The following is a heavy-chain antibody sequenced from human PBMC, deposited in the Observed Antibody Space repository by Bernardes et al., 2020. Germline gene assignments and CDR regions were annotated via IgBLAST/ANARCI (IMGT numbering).Heavy chain of an antibody. CDR3: ARGHVRYSYQTRSMGFDY. CDR2: INHSGST. Sequence: TLSLTCAVYGGSFSGSYWSWIRQPPGKGLEWIGEINHSGSTNYNPSLKSRVTISVDTSKNQFSLKLSSVTAADTAVYYCARGHVRYSYQTRSMGFDYWGQGTLVTVSS. CDR1: GGSFSGSY. J-gene: IGHJ4*02. D-gene: IGHD5-18*01. V-gene: IGHV4-34*01.